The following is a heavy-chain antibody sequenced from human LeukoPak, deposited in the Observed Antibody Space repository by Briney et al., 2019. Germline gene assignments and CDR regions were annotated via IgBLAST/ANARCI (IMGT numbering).Heavy chain of an antibody. CDR1: GFTVSSNY. CDR2: IYSGGST. D-gene: IGHD2-2*01. CDR3: ARGGCSSTSCPGDWFDP. J-gene: IGHJ5*02. V-gene: IGHV3-53*01. Sequence: GGSLRLSCAASGFTVSSNYMSWVRQAPGKGLEWVSVIYSGGSTYYADSVKGRFTISRDNSKNTLYLQMNSLRAEDRAVYYCARGGCSSTSCPGDWFDPWGQGTLVTVSS.